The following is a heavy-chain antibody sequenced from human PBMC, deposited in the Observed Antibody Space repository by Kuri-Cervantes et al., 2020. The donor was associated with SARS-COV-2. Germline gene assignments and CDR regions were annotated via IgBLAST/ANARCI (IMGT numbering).Heavy chain of an antibody. Sequence: GGSLRLSCAASGFTFSSYAMSWVRQAPGKGLEWVSSISSSSSYIYYADSVKGRFTISRDNAKNSLYLQMNSLRGEDTAVYYCARERGSSWYSSKAFDIWGQGTMVAVSS. V-gene: IGHV3-21*01. CDR2: ISSSSSYI. J-gene: IGHJ3*02. D-gene: IGHD6-13*01. CDR1: GFTFSSYA. CDR3: ARERGSSWYSSKAFDI.